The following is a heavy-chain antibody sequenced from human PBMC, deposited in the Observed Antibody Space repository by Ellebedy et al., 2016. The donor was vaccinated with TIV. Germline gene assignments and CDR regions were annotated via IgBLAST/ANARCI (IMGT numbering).Heavy chain of an antibody. J-gene: IGHJ6*02. V-gene: IGHV1-18*01. D-gene: IGHD6-19*01. CDR1: GHTFSSYG. CDR2: ISGDNGNT. CDR3: ARAGRSSGWSYGMDV. Sequence: ASVKVSCKASGHTFSSYGFSWVRQAPGQGPEWMGWISGDNGNTTYAQQFQGRVTMTKDTSTSTAYMELRSLGSDDTAVYYCARAGRSSGWSYGMDVWGQGTTVTVSS.